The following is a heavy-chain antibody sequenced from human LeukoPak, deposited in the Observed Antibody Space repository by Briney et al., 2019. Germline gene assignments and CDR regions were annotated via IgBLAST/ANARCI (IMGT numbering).Heavy chain of an antibody. CDR3: TRSFGCSSTSCYYYYYMDV. J-gene: IGHJ6*03. CDR2: IRSKAYGGTT. Sequence: GRSLRLSCTASGFTFGDYAMSWVRQAPGKGLEWVGFIRSKAYGGTTEYAASVKGRFTISRDDSKSIAYLQMNSLKTEDTAVYYCTRSFGCSSTSCYYYYYMDVWGKGTTVTVSS. CDR1: GFTFGDYA. D-gene: IGHD2-2*01. V-gene: IGHV3-49*04.